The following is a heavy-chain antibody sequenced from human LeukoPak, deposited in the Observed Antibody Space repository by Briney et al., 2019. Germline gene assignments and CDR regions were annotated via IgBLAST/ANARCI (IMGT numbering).Heavy chain of an antibody. V-gene: IGHV4-34*01. D-gene: IGHD1-1*01. CDR3: ARGPNISQLERVLEHPYYGMDV. CDR1: GGSFSGYY. Sequence: PSETLSLTCAVYGGSFSGYYWSWIRQPPGKGLEWIGEINHSGSTNYNPSLKSRVTISVDTSKNQFSLKLSSVTAADTAVYYCARGPNISQLERVLEHPYYGMDVWGQGTTVTVSS. J-gene: IGHJ6*02. CDR2: INHSGST.